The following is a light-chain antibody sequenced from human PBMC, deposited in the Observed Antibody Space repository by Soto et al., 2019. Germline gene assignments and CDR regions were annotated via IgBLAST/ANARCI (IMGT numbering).Light chain of an antibody. CDR3: QQYNNWWT. V-gene: IGKV3-15*01. CDR2: GAS. J-gene: IGKJ1*01. CDR1: QSVSSN. Sequence: EIVMTQSPATLSVSPGERATLSCRASQSVSSNLAWYQQKPGQAPRLLIYGASTRATGIPARFSGSGSGKEFTLTISSLQSEDFAVYYCQQYNNWWTFGQGTKVEIK.